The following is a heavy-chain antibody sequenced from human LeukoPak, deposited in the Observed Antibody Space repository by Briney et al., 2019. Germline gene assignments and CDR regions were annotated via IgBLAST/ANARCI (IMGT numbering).Heavy chain of an antibody. Sequence: SQTLSLTCAVSGGSISSGGYSWSWIRQPPGKGLEWIGCIYTSGSTNYNPSLKSRVTMSVDTSKNQFSLKLSSVTAADTAVYYCASAGSYYQAVHFDYWGQGTLVTVSS. V-gene: IGHV4-30-4*07. J-gene: IGHJ4*02. CDR1: GGSISSGGYS. CDR2: IYTSGST. D-gene: IGHD1-26*01. CDR3: ASAGSYYQAVHFDY.